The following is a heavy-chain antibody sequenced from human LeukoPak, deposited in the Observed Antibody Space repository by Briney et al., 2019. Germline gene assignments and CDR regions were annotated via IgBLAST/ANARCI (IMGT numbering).Heavy chain of an antibody. CDR2: ISSTSAYI. Sequence: GGSLRLSCAASGFTFSSYSMNWVRQAPGKGLEWVSSISSTSAYIYYADSVKGRFTISRDNAKNSLYLQMNSLRAEDTALYYCARGMTRSGFDPWGQGTLVTVSS. CDR3: ARGMTRSGFDP. D-gene: IGHD3-3*01. J-gene: IGHJ5*02. CDR1: GFTFSSYS. V-gene: IGHV3-21*01.